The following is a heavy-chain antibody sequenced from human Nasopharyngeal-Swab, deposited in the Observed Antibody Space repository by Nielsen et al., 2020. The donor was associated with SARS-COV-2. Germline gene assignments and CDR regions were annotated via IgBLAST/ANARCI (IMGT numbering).Heavy chain of an antibody. CDR3: AKAGAGSMPYSALDV. Sequence: GGSLRLSCAASGFTFSNYAMTWVRQAPGKGLEWISTISGNGGMTYSADSVRGRFAISRDDSTNTLFLQMNILSAEDTAIYYCAKAGAGSMPYSALDVWGQGTTVTVSS. CDR1: GFTFSNYA. J-gene: IGHJ6*02. D-gene: IGHD2/OR15-2a*01. CDR2: ISGNGGMT. V-gene: IGHV3-23*01.